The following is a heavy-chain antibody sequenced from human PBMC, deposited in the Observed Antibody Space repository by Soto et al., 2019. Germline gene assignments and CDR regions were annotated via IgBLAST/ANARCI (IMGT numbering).Heavy chain of an antibody. V-gene: IGHV4-4*02. J-gene: IGHJ5*01. CDR3: ARVRQGCSANNCYFDP. D-gene: IGHD1-1*01. CDR2: VHISGHS. Sequence: SETLSLTCAVSGDSLSTNKWWSWVRQSPDKGLEWIAEVHISGHSNYNPSLRSRVSVSIDSSKNQFYLNLNSVTAADTAIYYCARVRQGCSANNCYFDPWGQGTQVTVSS. CDR1: GDSLSTNKW.